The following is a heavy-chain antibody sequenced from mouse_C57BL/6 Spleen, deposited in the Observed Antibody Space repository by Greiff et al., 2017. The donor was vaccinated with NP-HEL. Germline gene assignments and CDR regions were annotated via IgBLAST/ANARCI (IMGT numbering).Heavy chain of an antibody. Sequence: QVQLQQSGAELVKPGASLKISCKASGYAFSSYWMNWVKQRPGQGLEWIGQIYPGDGDTNSNGKFKGKATLTADKSSSTAYMQLSSLTSEDSAVYFCARRWNYDDDTGYDMDYWGQGTSVTVSS. CDR1: GYAFSSYW. CDR2: IYPGDGDT. V-gene: IGHV1-80*01. D-gene: IGHD2-4*01. CDR3: ARRWNYDDDTGYDMDY. J-gene: IGHJ4*01.